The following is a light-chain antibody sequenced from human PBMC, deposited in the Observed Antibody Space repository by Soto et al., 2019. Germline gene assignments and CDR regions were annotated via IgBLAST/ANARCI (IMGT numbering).Light chain of an antibody. Sequence: EIQMTQSPSSLSASVGDRVTITCRASQSISSYLNWYQQKPGKAPKLLIYAASSLQSGVPSRFSGSGSGTDFTLTISSLQPEDFATYYCQQSYSTRYTFGQGTKVDIK. V-gene: IGKV1-39*01. J-gene: IGKJ2*01. CDR2: AAS. CDR3: QQSYSTRYT. CDR1: QSISSY.